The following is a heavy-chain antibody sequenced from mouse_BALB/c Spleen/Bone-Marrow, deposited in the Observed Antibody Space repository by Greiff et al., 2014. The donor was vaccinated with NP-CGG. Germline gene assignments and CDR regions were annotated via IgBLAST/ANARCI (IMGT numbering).Heavy chain of an antibody. Sequence: EVQLQQSGPELVKPGASVKISCKTSGYTFTEYTMHWVKQSHGKSLEWIGGINPNNGGTIYNQKFKGKATLAVDKSSSTAYMELRSLTSEDSAVYYCARKDYGYNYVMDYWGQGTSVTVSS. D-gene: IGHD1-2*01. CDR1: GYTFTEYT. CDR2: INPNNGGT. J-gene: IGHJ4*01. V-gene: IGHV1-18*01. CDR3: ARKDYGYNYVMDY.